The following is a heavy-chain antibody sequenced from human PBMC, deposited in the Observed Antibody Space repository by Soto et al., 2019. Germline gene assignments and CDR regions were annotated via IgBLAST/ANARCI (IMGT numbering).Heavy chain of an antibody. CDR3: AKDRHYVLRFLEWPRDYYYGMDV. CDR1: GFTFSSYA. D-gene: IGHD3-3*01. V-gene: IGHV3-23*01. CDR2: ISGSGSST. Sequence: PGGSLRLSCAASGFTFSSYAMSWVRQAPGKGLEWVSAISGSGSSTYYADSAKGRFTISRDNSKNTLYLQMNSLRAEDTAVYYCAKDRHYVLRFLEWPRDYYYGMDVWGQGTTVTVS. J-gene: IGHJ6*02.